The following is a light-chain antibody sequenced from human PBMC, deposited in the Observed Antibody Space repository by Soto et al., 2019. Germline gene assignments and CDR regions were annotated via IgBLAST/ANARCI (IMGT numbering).Light chain of an antibody. CDR3: QQSYNTTWT. CDR1: QGISTY. J-gene: IGKJ1*01. CDR2: AAS. V-gene: IGKV1-39*01. Sequence: DIPMTQSPSSLSESAGDRVTITCRASQGISTYLNWYQQKPGKAPKLLIYAASSLQSGVPSRFSGSGSETDFTLTISSLQPEDFATYSCQQSYNTTWTFGQGTKVEIK.